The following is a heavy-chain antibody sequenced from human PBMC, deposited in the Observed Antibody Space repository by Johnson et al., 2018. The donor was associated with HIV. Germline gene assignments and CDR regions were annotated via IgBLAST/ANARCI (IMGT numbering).Heavy chain of an antibody. CDR1: GFTFSNAW. Sequence: VLLVESGGGVVQPGRSLRLSCAASGFTFSNAWMSWVRQAPGKGLEWVGRIKSKTDGGTTDYAAPVKGRFTISRDDSKNTLYLQMNSLRVEDTAVYYCAKVAVATAAGGVALDIWGPGTMVTVS. CDR2: IKSKTDGGTT. V-gene: IGHV3-15*01. D-gene: IGHD6-13*01. J-gene: IGHJ3*02. CDR3: AKVAVATAAGGVALDI.